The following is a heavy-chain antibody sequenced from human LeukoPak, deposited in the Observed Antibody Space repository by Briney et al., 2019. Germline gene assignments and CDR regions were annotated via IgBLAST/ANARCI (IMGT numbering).Heavy chain of an antibody. Sequence: GRSLRLSCAASGFTFDDYAMHWVRQAPGKGLEWVSGISWNSGSIGYADSVKGRFTISRDNSENTVYLQINSLRVEDTAVYYCARVMVSGAAGMDYFDYWGQGTLVTVSS. CDR2: ISWNSGSI. D-gene: IGHD6-13*01. CDR3: ARVMVSGAAGMDYFDY. V-gene: IGHV3-9*01. J-gene: IGHJ4*02. CDR1: GFTFDDYA.